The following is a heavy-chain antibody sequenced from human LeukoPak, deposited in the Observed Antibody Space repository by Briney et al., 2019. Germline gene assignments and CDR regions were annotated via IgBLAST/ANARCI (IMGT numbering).Heavy chain of an antibody. J-gene: IGHJ4*02. CDR3: ARAGGSVGWYGTIDN. V-gene: IGHV4-61*09. CDR1: GGSISSGSYY. CDR2: IYTSGST. Sequence: PSETLSLICTVSGGSISSGSYYWSWIRQPAGKGLEWIGHIYTSGSTSYNPYLQSRVTISVDTSKNQFSLKVTSVTAADTAVYYCARAGGSVGWYGTIDNWGLGTLVTVSS. D-gene: IGHD6-19*01.